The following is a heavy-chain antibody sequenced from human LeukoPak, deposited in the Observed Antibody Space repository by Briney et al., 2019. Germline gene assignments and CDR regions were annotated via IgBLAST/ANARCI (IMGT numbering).Heavy chain of an antibody. CDR3: ARHSARYCSGGSCYSYYFDY. D-gene: IGHD2-15*01. J-gene: IGHJ4*02. Sequence: GESLKISCKGSGYSFTSYWIGWVRQMPGKGLEWMGIIYPGDSDTRYSPSFQGQVTISADESISTAYLQWSSLKASDTAMYYCARHSARYCSGGSCYSYYFDYWGQGTLVTVSS. CDR2: IYPGDSDT. V-gene: IGHV5-51*01. CDR1: GYSFTSYW.